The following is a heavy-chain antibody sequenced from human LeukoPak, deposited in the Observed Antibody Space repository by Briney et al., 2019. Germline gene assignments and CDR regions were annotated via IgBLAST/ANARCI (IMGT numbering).Heavy chain of an antibody. J-gene: IGHJ3*02. V-gene: IGHV1-18*04. Sequence: ASVKVSCKASGYTFTSYSISWVRQAPGQELEWTGWISAYNGNTNYAQKLQGRVTMTTDTSTSTAYMELRSLRSDDTAVYYCARRYQLLGYDAFDIWGQGTMVTVSS. CDR2: ISAYNGNT. D-gene: IGHD2-2*01. CDR3: ARRYQLLGYDAFDI. CDR1: GYTFTSYS.